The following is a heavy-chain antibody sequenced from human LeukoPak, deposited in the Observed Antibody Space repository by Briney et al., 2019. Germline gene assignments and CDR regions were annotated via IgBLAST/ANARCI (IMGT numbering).Heavy chain of an antibody. CDR2: IYYSGST. J-gene: IGHJ4*02. CDR3: ARDSGIAAAGTA. D-gene: IGHD6-13*01. V-gene: IGHV4-59*12. Sequence: SETLSLTCTVSGGSISSYYWSWIRQPPGKGLEWIGYIYYSGSTNYNPSLKSRVTISVDTSKNQFSLKLSSVTAADTAVYYCARDSGIAAAGTAWGQGTLVTVSS. CDR1: GGSISSYY.